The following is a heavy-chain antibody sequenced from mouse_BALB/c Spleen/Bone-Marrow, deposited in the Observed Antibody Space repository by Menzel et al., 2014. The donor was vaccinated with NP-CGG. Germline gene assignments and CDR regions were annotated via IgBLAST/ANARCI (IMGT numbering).Heavy chain of an antibody. D-gene: IGHD2-4*01. CDR3: ARHAYYDQTEVSFVY. J-gene: IGHJ3*01. V-gene: IGHV5-9-2*01. Sequence: EVKVVESGGGLVKPGGSLKLSCAASGFSFXNYGMSWVRQTPEKRLEWVATISGDGRYTFYSDSVKGRFTISRDNAKNNLYLQLSSLRSEDTALYYCARHAYYDQTEVSFVYWGQGTLVTVSA. CDR2: ISGDGRYT. CDR1: GFSFXNYG.